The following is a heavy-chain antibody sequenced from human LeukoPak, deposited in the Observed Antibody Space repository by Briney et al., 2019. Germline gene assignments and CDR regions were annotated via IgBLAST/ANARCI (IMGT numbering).Heavy chain of an antibody. CDR3: ARGDYGGNSRMYYFDY. D-gene: IGHD4-23*01. J-gene: IGHJ4*02. CDR1: GGSFSGYY. Sequence: SETLSLTCAVYGGSFSGYYWSWIRQPPGKGLEWIGEINHSGSTNYNPSLKSRVTISVDTSKNQFSLKLSSVTAADTAVYYCARGDYGGNSRMYYFDYWGQGTLVTVSS. CDR2: INHSGST. V-gene: IGHV4-34*01.